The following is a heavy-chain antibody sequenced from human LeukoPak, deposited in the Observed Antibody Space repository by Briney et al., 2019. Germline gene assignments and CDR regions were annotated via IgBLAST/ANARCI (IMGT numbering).Heavy chain of an antibody. D-gene: IGHD6-13*01. V-gene: IGHV4-59*01. Sequence: PSETLSLTCTVSGGSISSYYWSWIRQPPGKGLEWIGYIYYSGSTNYNPSLKSRVTISVDTSKKQFSLKLSSVTAADTAVYYCAKIAGYSSSWYPGWFDPWGQGTLVTVSS. CDR1: GGSISSYY. CDR3: AKIAGYSSSWYPGWFDP. CDR2: IYYSGST. J-gene: IGHJ5*02.